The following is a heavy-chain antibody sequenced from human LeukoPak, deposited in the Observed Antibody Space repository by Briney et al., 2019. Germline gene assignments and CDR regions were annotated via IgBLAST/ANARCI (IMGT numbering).Heavy chain of an antibody. V-gene: IGHV3-30*04. CDR2: ISYDGSGK. CDR3: ARDGSYCGGGSCYTGEYFQH. D-gene: IGHD2-15*01. CDR1: EFTFSTHS. Sequence: GGSLRLSCAASEFTFSTHSMHWVRQAPGKGLEWVTLISYDGSGKLYADSVKGRFTISRDNSKNTLFLQMSSLRDEDTAIYYCARDGSYCGGGSCYTGEYFQHWGQGTLVTVSS. J-gene: IGHJ1*01.